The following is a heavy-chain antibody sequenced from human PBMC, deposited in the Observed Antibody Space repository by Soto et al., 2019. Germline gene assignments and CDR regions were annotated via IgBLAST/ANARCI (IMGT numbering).Heavy chain of an antibody. CDR1: GGSISSYY. CDR3: ARDVRSIAAAIVGGMDV. CDR2: IYYSGGT. Sequence: PSETLSLTCTVSGGSISSYYWSWIRQPPGKGLEWIGYIYYSGGTNYNPSLKSRVTISVDTSKNQFSLKLSSVTAADTAVYYCARDVRSIAAAIVGGMDVWGQGTTVTVSS. D-gene: IGHD6-13*01. J-gene: IGHJ6*02. V-gene: IGHV4-59*01.